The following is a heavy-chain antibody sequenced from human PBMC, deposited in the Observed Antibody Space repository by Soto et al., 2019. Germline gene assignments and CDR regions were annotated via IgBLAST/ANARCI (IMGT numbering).Heavy chain of an antibody. CDR3: ARDSAGQVDAFDI. Sequence: GASVKVSCKASCYTFTSYGIIWVRQAPGQGLEWMGWISAYNGNTNYAHKLQGRVTMTTDTSTSTAYMELRSLRSDDTAVYYCARDSAGQVDAFDIWGQGTMVTVSS. D-gene: IGHD2-15*01. J-gene: IGHJ3*02. CDR2: ISAYNGNT. CDR1: CYTFTSYG. V-gene: IGHV1-18*01.